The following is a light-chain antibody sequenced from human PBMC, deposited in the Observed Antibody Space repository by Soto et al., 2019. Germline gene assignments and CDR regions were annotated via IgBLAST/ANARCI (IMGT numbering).Light chain of an antibody. CDR3: QQYKTYSRT. V-gene: IGKV1-5*03. Sequence: DIQMTQSPSTLSASVGDRVIITCRASESISSWSAWYQQKPGKAPKLLIYKASTLESGVPSRFSGSGSGTDFTLTISSLQPDDFAIYYCQQYKTYSRTFGQGTKVDIK. J-gene: IGKJ1*01. CDR2: KAS. CDR1: ESISSW.